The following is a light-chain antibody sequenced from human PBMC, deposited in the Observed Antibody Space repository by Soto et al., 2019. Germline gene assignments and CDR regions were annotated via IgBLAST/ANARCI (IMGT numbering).Light chain of an antibody. CDR3: SSYTSSSTLGYV. V-gene: IGLV2-14*01. CDR1: SSDVGGYNY. J-gene: IGLJ1*01. Sequence: QSALTQPASVSGSPGQSITISCTGTSSDVGGYNYVSWYQQHPGKAPKLMIYEVSNRPSGVSNRFSGSKSGNTASLTISGLQAEDGADYYCSSYTSSSTLGYVFGTGTKLTVL. CDR2: EVS.